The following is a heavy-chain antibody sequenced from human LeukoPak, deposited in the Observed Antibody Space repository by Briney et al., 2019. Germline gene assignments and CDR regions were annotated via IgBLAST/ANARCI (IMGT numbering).Heavy chain of an antibody. J-gene: IGHJ6*02. CDR1: GFSFNAYW. CDR3: ARYANGMDV. Sequence: GGSLRLSCEASGFSFNAYWMTWVRQAPGKGLEWVANIKKDGSEKNYVDSVKGRFTISRDNAKNSLYLQMNSLRVEDTAVYYCARYANGMDVWGQGTTVTVSS. CDR2: IKKDGSEK. V-gene: IGHV3-7*01. D-gene: IGHD2-2*01.